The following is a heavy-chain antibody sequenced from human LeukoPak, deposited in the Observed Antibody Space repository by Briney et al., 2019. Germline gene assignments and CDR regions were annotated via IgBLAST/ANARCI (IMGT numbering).Heavy chain of an antibody. Sequence: GGSLRLSCAASGFSFSIYGISWVRQAPGKGLEWVSYITAGGSNSYHADSVRGRFSISRDNSKNSLYLQMNSLRAEDTAMYFCASGYRSGPICAWGQGTLVTVSS. CDR3: ASGYRSGPICA. CDR2: ITAGGSNS. J-gene: IGHJ4*02. V-gene: IGHV3-48*01. CDR1: GFSFSIYG. D-gene: IGHD3-16*02.